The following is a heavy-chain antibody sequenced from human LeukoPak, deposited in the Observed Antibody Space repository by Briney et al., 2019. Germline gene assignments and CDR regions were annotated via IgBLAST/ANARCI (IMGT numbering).Heavy chain of an antibody. V-gene: IGHV3-23*01. CDR2: LTGSGDST. CDR3: AKRREGVAGFFEF. D-gene: IGHD6-19*01. J-gene: IGHJ4*02. CDR1: GFTFSSYA. Sequence: GGSLRPSCAASGFTFSSYAMSWVRQAPGKGLEWVSGLTGSGDSTYYADSVKGRFTISRDNSKNTVYVQMNSLRVEDRAVYYCAKRREGVAGFFEFWGQGTLVTV.